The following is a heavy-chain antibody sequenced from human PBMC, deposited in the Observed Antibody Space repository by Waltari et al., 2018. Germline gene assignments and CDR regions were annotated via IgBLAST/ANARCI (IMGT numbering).Heavy chain of an antibody. Sequence: QVQLQESGPGLVKPSETLSLTCTVSGGSISSYYWSWIRQPAGKGLEWIGRIYTSGSTNSNPSLKSRVTMSVDTSKNQFSLKLSSVTAADTAVYYCARGPGSGWFPWFDPWGQGTLVTVSS. D-gene: IGHD6-19*01. J-gene: IGHJ5*02. CDR3: ARGPGSGWFPWFDP. V-gene: IGHV4-4*07. CDR2: IYTSGST. CDR1: GGSISSYY.